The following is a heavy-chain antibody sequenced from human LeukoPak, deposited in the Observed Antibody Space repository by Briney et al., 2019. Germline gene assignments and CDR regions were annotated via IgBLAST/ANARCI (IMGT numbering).Heavy chain of an antibody. V-gene: IGHV4-39*07. CDR2: IYYSGST. Sequence: SETLSLTCTVSGGSISSSSYYWGWIRQPPGKGLEWIGSIYYSGSTYYNPSLKSRVTISVDTSKNQFSLKLSSVTAADTAVYYCARLSYRNYWGQGTLVTVSS. J-gene: IGHJ4*02. CDR3: ARLSYRNY. CDR1: GGSISSSSYY. D-gene: IGHD2/OR15-2a*01.